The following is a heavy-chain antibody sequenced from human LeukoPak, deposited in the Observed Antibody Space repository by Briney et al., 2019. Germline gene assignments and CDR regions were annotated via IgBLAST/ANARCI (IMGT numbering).Heavy chain of an antibody. D-gene: IGHD2-8*01. CDR3: ATGYCTNGVCRNWFDP. J-gene: IGHJ5*02. Sequence: ASVKVSCKVSGYTLTELSMHWVRQAPGKGLEWMGGFDPEDGETIYAQKFQGRVTMTEDTSTDTTYMELSSLRSEDTAVYYCATGYCTNGVCRNWFDPWGQGTLVTVSS. CDR2: FDPEDGET. CDR1: GYTLTELS. V-gene: IGHV1-24*01.